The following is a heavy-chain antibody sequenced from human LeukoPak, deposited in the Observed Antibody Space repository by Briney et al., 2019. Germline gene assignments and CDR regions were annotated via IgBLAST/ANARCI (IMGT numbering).Heavy chain of an antibody. Sequence: PSETLSLTCAVYGGSFSGYYWSWIRQPPGKGLEWIGEINHSGSTNYNPSLKSRVTISVDTSKNQFSLKLSSVTAADTAVYYCARFQMVRDYWGQGTLVTVSS. J-gene: IGHJ4*02. CDR1: GGSFSGYY. CDR3: ARFQMVRDY. V-gene: IGHV4-34*01. D-gene: IGHD3-10*01. CDR2: INHSGST.